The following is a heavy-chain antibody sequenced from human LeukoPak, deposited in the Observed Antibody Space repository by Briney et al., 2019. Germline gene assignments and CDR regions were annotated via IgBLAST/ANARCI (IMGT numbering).Heavy chain of an antibody. CDR1: GFTFSSYA. D-gene: IGHD7-27*01. V-gene: IGHV3-23*01. CDR2: ISGSGGST. J-gene: IGHJ4*02. CDR3: AKFPLAAIFAWAYFDY. Sequence: GGSLRLSCAASGFTFSSYAMSWVRQAPGKGLGWVSAISGSGGSTYYADSVKGRFTISRDNSKNTLYLQMNSLRAEDTAVYYCAKFPLAAIFAWAYFDYWGQGTLVTVSS.